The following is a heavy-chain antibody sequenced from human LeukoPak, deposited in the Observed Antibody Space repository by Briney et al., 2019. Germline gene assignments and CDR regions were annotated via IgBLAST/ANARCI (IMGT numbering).Heavy chain of an antibody. J-gene: IGHJ6*03. CDR3: ARGPRIQLWSGYYYYMDV. D-gene: IGHD5-18*01. CDR1: GYTFTSYG. V-gene: IGHV1-18*01. Sequence: ASVKVSCKASGYTFTSYGISWVRQAPGQGLEWMGWISAYNGNTNYAQKLQGRVTMTTDTSTSTAYMKLSSLRSEDTAVYYCARGPRIQLWSGYYYYMDVWGKGTMVIVSS. CDR2: ISAYNGNT.